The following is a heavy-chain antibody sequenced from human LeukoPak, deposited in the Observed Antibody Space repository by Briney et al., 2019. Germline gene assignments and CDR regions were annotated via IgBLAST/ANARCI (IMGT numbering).Heavy chain of an antibody. CDR3: ARDKQPGDY. Sequence: SETLSLTCTVSGGSISSYYWSWIRQPPGKGLEWIGYIYYSGSTNYNPSLKSRVTISVDTSKNQFSLKLSSVTAADTAVYYCARDKQPGDYWGQGTLVTVSS. J-gene: IGHJ4*02. V-gene: IGHV4-59*01. D-gene: IGHD5-18*01. CDR2: IYYSGST. CDR1: GGSISSYY.